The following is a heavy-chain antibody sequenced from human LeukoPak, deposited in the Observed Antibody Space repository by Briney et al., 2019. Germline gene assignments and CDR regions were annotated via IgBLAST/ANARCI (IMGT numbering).Heavy chain of an antibody. CDR1: GFTFSSYA. V-gene: IGHV3-23*01. Sequence: GGSLRLSCAASGFTFSSYAMSWVRQAPGKGLEWVSAISGSGGSTYYADSVKGRFTISRDNSKNTLYLQMNSLRAEDTAVYYCAKDKPSFYYGSGGPLWYYFDYWGRGTLVTVSS. D-gene: IGHD3-10*01. CDR3: AKDKPSFYYGSGGPLWYYFDY. CDR2: ISGSGGST. J-gene: IGHJ4*02.